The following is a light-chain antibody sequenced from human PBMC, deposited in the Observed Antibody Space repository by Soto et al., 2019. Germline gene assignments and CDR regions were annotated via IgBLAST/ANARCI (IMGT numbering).Light chain of an antibody. CDR3: QQYERYPLT. CDR2: EAA. J-gene: IGKJ4*01. V-gene: IGKV1-5*01. CDR1: QNIYKW. Sequence: DIQMTQSPSTLSASIGDRVTITCRASQNIYKWLAWYQQKPQKAPKLLIFEAAALETGVSPRFSGSGSGTEFTLTISSLXXXXXATYYCQQYERYPLTFGGGTKVE.